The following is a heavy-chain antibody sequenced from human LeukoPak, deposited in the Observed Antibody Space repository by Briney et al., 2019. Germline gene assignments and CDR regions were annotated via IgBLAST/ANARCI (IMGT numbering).Heavy chain of an antibody. CDR1: GFTFSSYA. CDR3: ARGENAFDI. CDR2: ISGSGGST. V-gene: IGHV3-23*01. J-gene: IGHJ3*02. Sequence: QTGGSLRLSCAASGFTFSSYAMSWVRQAPGKGLEWVSAISGSGGSTYYADSVKGRFTISRENAKNSLYLQMNSLRAEDTAVYYCARGENAFDIWGQGTMVTVSS.